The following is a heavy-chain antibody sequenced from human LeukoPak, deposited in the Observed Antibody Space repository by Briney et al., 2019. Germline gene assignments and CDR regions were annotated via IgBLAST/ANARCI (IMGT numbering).Heavy chain of an antibody. Sequence: AGGSLRLSCAASGFIFSGYHMNWVRQAPGKGLEWVSSISSSNSYIYYADSVKGRFTISRDNAKNSLYLQMNGLRVEDTAVYYCARARGTTDIAATGSCFDYWGQGTLVTVSS. D-gene: IGHD6-13*01. V-gene: IGHV3-21*01. CDR3: ARARGTTDIAATGSCFDY. CDR1: GFIFSGYH. CDR2: ISSSNSYI. J-gene: IGHJ4*02.